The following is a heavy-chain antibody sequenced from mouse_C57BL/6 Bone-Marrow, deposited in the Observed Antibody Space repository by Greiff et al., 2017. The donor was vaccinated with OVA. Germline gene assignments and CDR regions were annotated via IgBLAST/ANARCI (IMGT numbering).Heavy chain of an antibody. CDR1: GYTFTSYW. V-gene: IGHV1-64*01. J-gene: IGHJ3*01. CDR2: IHPNSGST. Sequence: QVQLQQPGAELVKPGASVKLSCKASGYTFTSYWMHWVKQRPGQGLEWIGMIHPNSGSTNYNEKFKSKATLTVDKSSSTAYMQLSSLTSEDSAVYYCARSDDGYHAWFAYWGQGTLVTVSA. D-gene: IGHD2-3*01. CDR3: ARSDDGYHAWFAY.